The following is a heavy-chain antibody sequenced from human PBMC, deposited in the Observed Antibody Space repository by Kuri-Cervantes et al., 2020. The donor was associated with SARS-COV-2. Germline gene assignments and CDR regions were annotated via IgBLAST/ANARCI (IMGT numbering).Heavy chain of an antibody. CDR3: ARDAGEHLVQFSMDV. J-gene: IGHJ6*03. CDR2: ISYNGRNR. V-gene: IGHV3-30*04. D-gene: IGHD6-6*01. CDR1: GFTFSSYA. Sequence: GESLKISCAASGFTFSSYAMHWVRQTPGKGLEWVAIISYNGRNRYFADSVKGRLTVSRDNSKNTVYLQMNSLRAEDTAVYYCARDAGEHLVQFSMDVWGEGTTVTVSS.